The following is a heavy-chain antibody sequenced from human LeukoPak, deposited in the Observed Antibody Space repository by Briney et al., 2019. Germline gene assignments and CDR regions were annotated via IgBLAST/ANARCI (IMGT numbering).Heavy chain of an antibody. D-gene: IGHD6-13*01. Sequence: GGSLRLSCAAPGFSFRDYTMHWVRQVPGKGLEWVSSISLSSVTIFYADSVKGRFAISRDNAENSLYLQMNSLRAEDTAIYYCARETAAAPFDSWGRGTLVTVSS. CDR2: ISLSSVTI. J-gene: IGHJ4*02. CDR3: ARETAAAPFDS. CDR1: GFSFRDYT. V-gene: IGHV3-48*01.